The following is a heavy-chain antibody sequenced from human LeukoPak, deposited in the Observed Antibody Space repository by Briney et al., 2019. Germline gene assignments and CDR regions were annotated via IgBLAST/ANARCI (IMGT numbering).Heavy chain of an antibody. CDR1: GFSISSYW. Sequence: PGGSLRLSCEASGFSISSYWMHWVRQAPGEGPVWVSLIRSDGTSTSYADSVKGRFTISRDSAKNTLYLQMNSLRAEDPAVYYCARDLGSGTPLDCRGQGTLVTVSS. J-gene: IGHJ4*02. CDR2: IRSDGTST. D-gene: IGHD1-7*01. CDR3: ARDLGSGTPLDC. V-gene: IGHV3-74*01.